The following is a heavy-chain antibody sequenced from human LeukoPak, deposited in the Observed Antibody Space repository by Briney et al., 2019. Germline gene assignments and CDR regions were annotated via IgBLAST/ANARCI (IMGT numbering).Heavy chain of an antibody. J-gene: IGHJ4*02. CDR2: INHSGST. D-gene: IGHD3-10*01. CDR3: ARDYGSGDYYFAY. V-gene: IGHV4-34*01. CDR1: GGSFSGYY. Sequence: KTSETLSLTCAVYGGSFSGYYWSWIRQPPGKGLEWIGEINHSGSTNYNPSLKSRVTISVDTSKNQFSLKLSSVTAADTAVYYCARDYGSGDYYFAYWGQGALVTVSP.